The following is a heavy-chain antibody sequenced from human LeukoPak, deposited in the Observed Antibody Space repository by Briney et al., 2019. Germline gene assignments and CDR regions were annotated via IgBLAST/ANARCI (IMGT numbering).Heavy chain of an antibody. Sequence: ASVKVSCKASGYTFTGYYMHWVRQAPGQGLEWMGWINPNSGGTNYAQKFQGRVTMTRDTSISTAYMELSRLRSDDTAVYYCARAGVGASRAFDNWGQGTIVTVSS. V-gene: IGHV1-2*02. CDR1: GYTFTGYY. D-gene: IGHD1-26*01. CDR3: ARAGVGASRAFDN. CDR2: INPNSGGT. J-gene: IGHJ3*02.